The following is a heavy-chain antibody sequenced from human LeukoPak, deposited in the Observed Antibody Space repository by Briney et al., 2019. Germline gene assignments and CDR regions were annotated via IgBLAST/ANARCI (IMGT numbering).Heavy chain of an antibody. J-gene: IGHJ6*03. CDR3: AKRTRYYYYMDV. V-gene: IGHV3-53*01. CDR1: GFTVSSNY. CDR2: IYSGGST. Sequence: PGGSLRLSCAASGFTVSSNYMSWVRQAPGKGLEWVSVIYSGGSTYYADSVKGRFTISRDNSKNTLYLQMNSLRAEDTAVYYCAKRTRYYYYMDVWGKGTTVTVSS.